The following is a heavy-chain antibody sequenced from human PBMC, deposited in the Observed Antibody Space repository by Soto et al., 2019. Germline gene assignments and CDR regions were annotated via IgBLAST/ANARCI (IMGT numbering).Heavy chain of an antibody. J-gene: IGHJ4*02. V-gene: IGHV3-21*01. D-gene: IGHD3-22*01. CDR1: GFTFSSYS. Sequence: GGSLRLSCAASGFTFSSYSMNWVRQAPGKGLEWVSSISSSSSYIYYADSVKGRFTISRDNAKNSLYLQMSSLRAEDTAVYYCARHGSSGYYSDYWGQGTLVTVSS. CDR2: ISSSSSYI. CDR3: ARHGSSGYYSDY.